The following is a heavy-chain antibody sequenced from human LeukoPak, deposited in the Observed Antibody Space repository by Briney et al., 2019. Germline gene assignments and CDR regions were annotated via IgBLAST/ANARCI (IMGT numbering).Heavy chain of an antibody. J-gene: IGHJ3*02. Sequence: GGSLRLSCAASGFTFSSYSMNWVRQAPGKGLEWVSSISSSSSYIYYADSVKGRFTISRDNAKNSLYLQMNSLRAEDTAVYYCARASSGSWYDAFDIWGQGTMVTVSS. V-gene: IGHV3-21*01. D-gene: IGHD6-13*01. CDR3: ARASSGSWYDAFDI. CDR1: GFTFSSYS. CDR2: ISSSSSYI.